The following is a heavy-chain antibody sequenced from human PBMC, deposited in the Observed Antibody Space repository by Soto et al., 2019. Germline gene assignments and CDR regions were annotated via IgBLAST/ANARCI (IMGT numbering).Heavy chain of an antibody. CDR2: ISGSGGST. Sequence: PGGSLRLSWAASGFNFSSYAMSWVRQAPGKGLEWVSAISGSGGSTYYADSVKGRFTISRDNSKNTLYLQMNSLRAEDTAVYYCAKDAPYSSSWYRFGTPKDRYFDYWGQGTLVTVSS. J-gene: IGHJ4*02. D-gene: IGHD6-13*01. CDR3: AKDAPYSSSWYRFGTPKDRYFDY. CDR1: GFNFSSYA. V-gene: IGHV3-23*01.